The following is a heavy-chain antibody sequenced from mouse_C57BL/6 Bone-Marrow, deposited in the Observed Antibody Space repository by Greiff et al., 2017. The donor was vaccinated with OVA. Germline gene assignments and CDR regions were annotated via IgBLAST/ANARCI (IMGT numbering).Heavy chain of an antibody. CDR1: GYTFTDYN. J-gene: IGHJ2*01. CDR3: ASTTVVYFDY. CDR2: INPNNGGT. Sequence: EVQLQQSGSELVKPGASVKMSCKASGYTFTDYNMHWVKQSHGKSLEWIGYINPNNGGTSYNQKFKGKATLTVNKSSSTAYMELRSLTSEDSAVYYCASTTVVYFDYWGQGTTLTVSS. D-gene: IGHD1-1*01. V-gene: IGHV1-22*01.